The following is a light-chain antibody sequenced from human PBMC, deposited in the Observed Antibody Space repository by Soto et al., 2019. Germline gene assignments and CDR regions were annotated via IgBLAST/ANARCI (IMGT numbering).Light chain of an antibody. Sequence: QSVLTQPPSVSAAPGQKVTISCSGSSSNIVNNYVSWYQQLPGTATKLLIYDNNKRPSGIPDRFSGSKSGTSATLGITGLQTGDEADYYCGTWDSSLSAVVFGGGTKLTVL. V-gene: IGLV1-51*01. CDR2: DNN. CDR3: GTWDSSLSAVV. CDR1: SSNIVNNY. J-gene: IGLJ2*01.